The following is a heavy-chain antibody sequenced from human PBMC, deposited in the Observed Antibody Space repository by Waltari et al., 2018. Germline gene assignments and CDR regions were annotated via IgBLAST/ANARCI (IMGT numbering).Heavy chain of an antibody. D-gene: IGHD3-9*01. V-gene: IGHV2-5*01. CDR3: AHNFHSEEEDAFDI. CDR2: IYWNDDK. Sequence: QITLKESGPTLVKPTQTLTLTCTFSGFSLSTSRVGVGWIRQPPGKALEWPALIYWNDDKRYSPSLKSRLNITNDTSKNQVVLTMTNMDPVDTATYYCAHNFHSEEEDAFDIWGQGTMVTVSS. CDR1: GFSLSTSRVG. J-gene: IGHJ3*02.